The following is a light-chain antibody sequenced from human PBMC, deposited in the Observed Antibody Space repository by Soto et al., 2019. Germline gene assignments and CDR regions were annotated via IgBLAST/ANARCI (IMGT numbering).Light chain of an antibody. CDR1: TGPVTSGHF. Sequence: QTVVTQEPSLTVSPGGTVTLTCGSSTGPVTSGHFPYWFQQKPAQAPRTLIYDTNNKHSWTPARFSGSLLGGKAALTLSGALPEDEADYYCLLSYSGGDVVFGGGTQLTVL. V-gene: IGLV7-46*01. J-gene: IGLJ2*01. CDR2: DTN. CDR3: LLSYSGGDVV.